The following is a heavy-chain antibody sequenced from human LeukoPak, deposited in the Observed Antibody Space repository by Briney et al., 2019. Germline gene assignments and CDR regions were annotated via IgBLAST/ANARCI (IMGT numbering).Heavy chain of an antibody. V-gene: IGHV7-4-1*02. J-gene: IGHJ6*02. CDR1: GYTFTSYA. CDR3: ARGGRKYYYYGMDV. CDR2: INTNTGNP. Sequence: ASVKVSCKASGYTFTSYAMNWVRQAPGQGLEWMGWINTNTGNPTYAQGFTGRFVFSLDTSVSTAYLQISSLKAEDTAVYYCARGGRKYYYYGMDVWGRGTTVTVSS.